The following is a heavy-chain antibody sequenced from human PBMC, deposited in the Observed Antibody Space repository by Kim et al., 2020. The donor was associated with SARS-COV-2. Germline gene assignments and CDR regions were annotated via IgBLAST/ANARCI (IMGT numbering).Heavy chain of an antibody. D-gene: IGHD2-2*01. V-gene: IGHV1-8*01. CDR3: ARGPVYQLLLNYYYYMDV. CDR1: GYTFTSYD. J-gene: IGHJ6*03. CDR2: MNPNSGNT. Sequence: ASVKVSCKASGYTFTSYDINWVRQATGQGLEWMGWMNPNSGNTGYAQKFQGRVTMTRNTSISTAYMELSSLRSEDTAVYYCARGPVYQLLLNYYYYMDVWGKGTTVTVSS.